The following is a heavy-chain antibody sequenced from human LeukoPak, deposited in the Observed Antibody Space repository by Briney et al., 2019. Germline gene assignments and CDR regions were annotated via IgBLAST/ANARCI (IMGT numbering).Heavy chain of an antibody. CDR2: INPNSGGT. J-gene: IGHJ4*02. D-gene: IGHD6-19*01. V-gene: IGHV1-2*02. CDR3: ARVWWLDYYFDY. Sequence: ASVKVSCKASGYTFTGYYMHWVRQAPGQGLEWMGWINPNSGGTNYAQKFQGRVTMTRDTSISTAYMELSRLRSDDTAVYYCARVWWLDYYFDYWGQGTLVTVFS. CDR1: GYTFTGYY.